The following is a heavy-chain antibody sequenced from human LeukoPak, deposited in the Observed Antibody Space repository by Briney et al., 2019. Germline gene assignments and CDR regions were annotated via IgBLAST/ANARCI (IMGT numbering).Heavy chain of an antibody. D-gene: IGHD3/OR15-3a*01. Sequence: AETLSLPCSVSGGSMSHSLTWGWVRQRPGTGLEWRANIHDDGRTAPNPSLRSRLTISQDRSKNQFSLKVSSVSAADTAVYYCAKVLTAAGLDLWGQGILVTVSS. J-gene: IGHJ5*02. V-gene: IGHV4-39*07. CDR1: GGSMSHSLT. CDR2: IHDDGRT. CDR3: AKVLTAAGLDL.